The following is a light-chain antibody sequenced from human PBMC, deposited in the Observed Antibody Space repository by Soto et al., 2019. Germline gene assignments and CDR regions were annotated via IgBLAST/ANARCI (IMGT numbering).Light chain of an antibody. Sequence: QPVLTQSPSASASLGASVKLTCTLSSGHSSYAIAWHQQQPEKGPRYLMKLNSDGSHSDGDGIPDRFSGSSSGAERYLTISNLQSEDEADYYCQTWGTGIHVVFGGGTKLTVL. CDR3: QTWGTGIHVV. CDR2: LNSDGSH. V-gene: IGLV4-69*01. J-gene: IGLJ2*01. CDR1: SGHSSYA.